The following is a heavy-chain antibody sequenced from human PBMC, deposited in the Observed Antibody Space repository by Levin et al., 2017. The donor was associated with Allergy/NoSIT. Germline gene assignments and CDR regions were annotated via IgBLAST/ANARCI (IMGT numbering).Heavy chain of an antibody. J-gene: IGHJ4*02. CDR2: ISGSGGTT. D-gene: IGHD2-2*01. V-gene: IGHV3-23*01. CDR3: AKSIGDIVVVPAASDY. CDR1: GFTFSSYA. Sequence: PGGSLRLSCAASGFTFSSYAMSWVRQAPGKGLEWVSAISGSGGTTYYADSVKDRFAISRDNSKNTLYLQMNSLRAHDTAVYYCAKSIGDIVVVPAASDYWGQGTLVTVSA.